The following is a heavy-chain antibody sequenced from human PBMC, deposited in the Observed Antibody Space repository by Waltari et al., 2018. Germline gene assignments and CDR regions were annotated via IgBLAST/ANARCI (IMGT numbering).Heavy chain of an antibody. CDR3: ARTGNGHSSGWYSGDY. CDR2: IWYDGSKK. J-gene: IGHJ4*02. D-gene: IGHD6-19*01. CDR1: GFTFSSYG. Sequence: QVQLVESGGGVVQPGRSLRLSCAASGFTFSSYGMHWVRQAPDKVLELVAIIWYDGSKKYYADSVKGRFTISKDNSNNTLYLQMNSLRAEDTAVYYCARTGNGHSSGWYSGDYWGQGTLVTVSS. V-gene: IGHV3-33*01.